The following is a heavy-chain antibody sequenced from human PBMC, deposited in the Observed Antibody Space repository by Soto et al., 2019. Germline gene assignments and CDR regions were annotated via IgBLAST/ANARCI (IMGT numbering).Heavy chain of an antibody. CDR1: GFIFSSYA. D-gene: IGHD1-20*01. J-gene: IGHJ5*02. CDR3: ARDRTITGTSENNWFDP. CDR2: ISGSGDST. Sequence: VQLLESGGGLVQPGGSLRLSCSASGFIFSSYAMSWVRQAPGKGLEWVSSISGSGDSTYYADSVKGRFTISRDNSKNTLYLQMNSLRDEGTALYYCARDRTITGTSENNWFDPWGKGTLVTVSS. V-gene: IGHV3-23*01.